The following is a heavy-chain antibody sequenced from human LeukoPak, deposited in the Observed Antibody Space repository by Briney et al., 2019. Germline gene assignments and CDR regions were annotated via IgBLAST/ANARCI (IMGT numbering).Heavy chain of an antibody. CDR3: AREGLNMVRGVIPKEAWGWFDP. CDR2: FYTSGST. CDR1: GGSISSGSYY. J-gene: IGHJ5*02. D-gene: IGHD3-10*01. V-gene: IGHV4-61*02. Sequence: SETLSLTCTVSGGSISSGSYYWSWIRQPAGKGLEWIGRFYTSGSTNYNPSLKSRVTISVDTSKNQFSLKLSSVTAADTAVYYCAREGLNMVRGVIPKEAWGWFDPWGQGTLVTVSS.